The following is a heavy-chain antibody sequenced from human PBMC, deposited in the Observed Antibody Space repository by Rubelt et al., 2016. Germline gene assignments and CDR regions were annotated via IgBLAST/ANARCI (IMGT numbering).Heavy chain of an antibody. J-gene: IGHJ4*02. CDR3: ARDGGVDCSSTSCYVSLAYFDY. D-gene: IGHD2-2*01. CDR1: GGSISSGGYY. CDR2: IYYSGST. Sequence: GLVKPSQTLSLTCTVSGGSISSGGYYWSWIRQHPGKGLEWIGYIYYSGSTYYNPSLKSRVTISVDTSKNQFSLKLSSVTAADTAVYYCARDGGVDCSSTSCYVSLAYFDYWGQGTLVTVSS. V-gene: IGHV4-31*03.